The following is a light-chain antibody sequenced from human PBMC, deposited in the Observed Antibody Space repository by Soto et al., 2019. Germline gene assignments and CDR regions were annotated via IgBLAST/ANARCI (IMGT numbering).Light chain of an antibody. J-gene: IGLJ1*01. V-gene: IGLV2-14*01. CDR2: DVS. CDR1: SSDVGKYNY. Sequence: QSVLTQPASVSGSPGQSITISCTGTSSDVGKYNYVSWYQEHPGKAPKLMIYDVSNRPSGVSNRFSGSKSGNTASLTISVLQAEDESDYYCSSYTSSSTPYVFGTGTKVTV. CDR3: SSYTSSSTPYV.